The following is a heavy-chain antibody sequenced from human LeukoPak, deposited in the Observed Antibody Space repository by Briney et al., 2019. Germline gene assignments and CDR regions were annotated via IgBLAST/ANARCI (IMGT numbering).Heavy chain of an antibody. CDR2: ISSSSSYI. J-gene: IGHJ4*02. Sequence: GGSLTLSCAASGFTFSSYSMNWVRQAPGKGLEWVSTISSSSSYIYYTDSVQGRFTISRDNAKNSLYLQMHSLRAEDTAVYYCARDKNSGYGPYFDYGGEGTLVTVSS. CDR3: ARDKNSGYGPYFDY. D-gene: IGHD5-12*01. CDR1: GFTFSSYS. V-gene: IGHV3-21*01.